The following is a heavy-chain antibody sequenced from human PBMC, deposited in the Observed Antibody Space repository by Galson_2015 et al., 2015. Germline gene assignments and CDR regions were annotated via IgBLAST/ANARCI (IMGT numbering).Heavy chain of an antibody. V-gene: IGHV1-69*13. CDR3: AWSVVPAAMRSRNWFDP. J-gene: IGHJ5*02. CDR1: GGTFSSYA. Sequence: SVKVSCKASGGTFSSYASSWVRQAPGQGLEWMGGIIPISGTANYAQKFQGRVTITADESTSTAYMELSSLRSEDTAVYYCAWSVVPAAMRSRNWFDPWGQGTLVTVSS. CDR2: IIPISGTA. D-gene: IGHD2-2*01.